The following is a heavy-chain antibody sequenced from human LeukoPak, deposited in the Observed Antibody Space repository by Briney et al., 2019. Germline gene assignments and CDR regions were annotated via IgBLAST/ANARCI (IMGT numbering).Heavy chain of an antibody. CDR3: AREATGATGYFDY. V-gene: IGHV3-48*03. CDR1: GFTFSTYE. Sequence: PGGSLRLSCAASGFTFSTYEMNWVRQAPGKGLEWVSYIPSSGSTIYYVDAVKGQFTISRDNAKNSLYLQMNSLRVEDTAVYYCAREATGATGYFDYWGQGTLVTVSS. CDR2: IPSSGSTI. J-gene: IGHJ4*02. D-gene: IGHD1-26*01.